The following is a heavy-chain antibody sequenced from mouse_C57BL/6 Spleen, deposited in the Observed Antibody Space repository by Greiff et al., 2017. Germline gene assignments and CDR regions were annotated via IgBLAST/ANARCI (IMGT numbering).Heavy chain of an antibody. Sequence: VQLQQSGAELVKPGASVKMSCKASGYTFTSYWITWVKQRPGQGLEWIGDIYPGSGSTNYNEKFKSKATLTVDTSSSTAYMQLSSLTSEDSAVYYCARGGYYGTSGGYWGQGTTLTVSS. D-gene: IGHD1-2*01. CDR2: IYPGSGST. J-gene: IGHJ2*01. CDR3: ARGGYYGTSGGY. CDR1: GYTFTSYW. V-gene: IGHV1-55*01.